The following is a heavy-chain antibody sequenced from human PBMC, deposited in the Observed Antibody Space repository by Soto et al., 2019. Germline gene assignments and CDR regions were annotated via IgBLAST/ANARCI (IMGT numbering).Heavy chain of an antibody. D-gene: IGHD2-15*01. CDR1: GFTFSSYA. J-gene: IGHJ6*03. CDR2: ISGSGGST. Sequence: EVQLLESGGGLVQPGGSLRLSCAASGFTFSSYAMSWVRQAPGKGLEWVSAISGSGGSTYYADSVKGRFTISRDNSKNTLYLQMNSLRAEDTAVYYCAKAVGDCSGGSCYSGYSYYYMDVWGKGTTVTVSS. V-gene: IGHV3-23*01. CDR3: AKAVGDCSGGSCYSGYSYYYMDV.